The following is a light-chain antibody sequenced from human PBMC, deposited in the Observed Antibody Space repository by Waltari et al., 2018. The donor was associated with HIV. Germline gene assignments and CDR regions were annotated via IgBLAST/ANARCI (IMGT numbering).Light chain of an antibody. CDR2: SNN. Sequence: QSVLTPPPSSSGTPAKRVTISCSGSSSNIGSGSVCWYQHLPGMAPQPLIHSNNQRPSGVTDGLSGSKSCTSASLTISGRRSEDEADYYCALSDGSLSDYVFGCGTQVTVL. J-gene: IGLJ1*01. V-gene: IGLV1-47*01. CDR1: SSNIGSGS. CDR3: ALSDGSLSDYV.